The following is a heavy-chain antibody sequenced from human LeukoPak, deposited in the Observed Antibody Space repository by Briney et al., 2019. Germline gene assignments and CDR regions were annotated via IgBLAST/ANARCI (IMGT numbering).Heavy chain of an antibody. V-gene: IGHV3-74*01. Sequence: GRSLRLSCAASGFTFSTYWMHWVRHAPGKGLVWVSRIKSDGGTNYAASVKGRFTISRDNAKKTVSLQMNSLRPEDTGVYYCARVPSEIGGYYPEYFRHWGQGTLVTVSS. J-gene: IGHJ1*01. D-gene: IGHD3-22*01. CDR1: GFTFSTYW. CDR2: IKSDGGT. CDR3: ARVPSEIGGYYPEYFRH.